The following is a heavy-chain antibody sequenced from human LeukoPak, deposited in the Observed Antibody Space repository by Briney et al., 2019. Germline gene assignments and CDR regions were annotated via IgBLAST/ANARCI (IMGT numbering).Heavy chain of an antibody. J-gene: IGHJ5*02. D-gene: IGHD3-16*01. Sequence: PSETLSLTCTVSGGSISTYYWSWIRQPPGKGLEYIGYIYDSGSTNYNPSLKSRVTMSVDTSKQQFSLKLSSVTAADTGVYYCARDSGTSGEVKFDPWGQGALVTVSS. V-gene: IGHV4-59*01. CDR1: GGSISTYY. CDR3: ARDSGTSGEVKFDP. CDR2: IYDSGST.